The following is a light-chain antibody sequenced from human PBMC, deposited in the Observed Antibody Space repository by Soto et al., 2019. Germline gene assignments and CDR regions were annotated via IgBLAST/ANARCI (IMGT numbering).Light chain of an antibody. CDR2: GNS. V-gene: IGLV1-40*01. J-gene: IGLJ2*01. CDR1: SSNIGAGYD. Sequence: QSVLTPPPSVSGAPGQRVTISCTGSSSNIGAGYDVHWYQQLPGTAPKLLIYGNSNRPSGVPDRLSGSKAGTSASLAITGLQAEDEADYYCQSYDSSLSGVVFGGGTKLTVL. CDR3: QSYDSSLSGVV.